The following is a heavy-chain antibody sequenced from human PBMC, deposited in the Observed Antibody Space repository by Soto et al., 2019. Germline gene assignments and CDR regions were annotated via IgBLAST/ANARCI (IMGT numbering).Heavy chain of an antibody. Sequence: QLQLQESGPGLVKPSETLSLTCTVSGGSISSSSYYWGWIRQPPGKGLEWIGSIYYSGSTYYNPSLKSRVPISVDTSKNQFSLKLSSVTAADTAVYYCASLIRGYSYGWADYWGQGTLVTVSS. CDR1: GGSISSSSYY. CDR2: IYYSGST. V-gene: IGHV4-39*01. CDR3: ASLIRGYSYGWADY. J-gene: IGHJ4*02. D-gene: IGHD5-18*01.